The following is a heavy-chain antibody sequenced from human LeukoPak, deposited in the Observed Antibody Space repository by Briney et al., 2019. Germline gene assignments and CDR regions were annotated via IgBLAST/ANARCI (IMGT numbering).Heavy chain of an antibody. CDR2: IYHSGST. D-gene: IGHD1-1*01. CDR1: GYSISSGYY. J-gene: IGHJ4*02. Sequence: SETLSLTRAVSGYSISSGYYWGWIRQPPGKGLEWIGSIYHSGSTYYNPSLKSRVTISVDTSKNQFSLKLSSVTAADTAVYYCARDDWNDLFDYWGQGTLVTVSS. V-gene: IGHV4-38-2*02. CDR3: ARDDWNDLFDY.